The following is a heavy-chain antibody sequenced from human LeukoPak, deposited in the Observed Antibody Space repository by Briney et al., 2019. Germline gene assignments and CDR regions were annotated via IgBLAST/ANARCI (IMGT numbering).Heavy chain of an antibody. V-gene: IGHV3-30*04. Sequence: GGSLRLSCAASGFTFSSYAMHWVRQAPGKGLEWVAVISYDGSNKYYAGSVKGRFTISRDNSMNTLYLQMNSLRAEDTAVYYCAREQVRMGWSFDYWGQGTLVTVSS. CDR3: AREQVRMGWSFDY. D-gene: IGHD2-8*01. CDR2: ISYDGSNK. CDR1: GFTFSSYA. J-gene: IGHJ4*02.